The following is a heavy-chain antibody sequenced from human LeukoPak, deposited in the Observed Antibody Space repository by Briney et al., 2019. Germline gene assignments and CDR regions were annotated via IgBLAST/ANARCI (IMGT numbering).Heavy chain of an antibody. D-gene: IGHD2-15*01. V-gene: IGHV1-8*01. J-gene: IGHJ6*02. CDR1: GYTFTSYD. CDR3: ARGRSDLGYCSGGSCRNYYYYGMDV. CDR2: MNPNSGNT. Sequence: ASVKVSCKASGYTFTSYDINWVRQATGQGLEWMGWMNPNSGNTGYAQKFQGRVTMTRNTSISTAYMELSSLRSEDTAVYYCARGRSDLGYCSGGSCRNYYYYGMDVWGQGITVTVSS.